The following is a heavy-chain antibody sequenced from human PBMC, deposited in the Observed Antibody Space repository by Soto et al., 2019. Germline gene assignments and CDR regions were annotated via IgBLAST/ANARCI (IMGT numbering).Heavy chain of an antibody. CDR1: GGSISSGGYY. J-gene: IGHJ4*02. CDR2: IYYSGST. Sequence: SETLSLTCTVSGGSISSGGYYWSWIRQHPGRGLEWIGYIYYSGSTYYNPSLKSRVTISVDTSKNQFSLKLSSVTAADTAVYYCARDLSSDYFDYWGQGTLVTVSS. D-gene: IGHD3-3*01. CDR3: ARDLSSDYFDY. V-gene: IGHV4-31*03.